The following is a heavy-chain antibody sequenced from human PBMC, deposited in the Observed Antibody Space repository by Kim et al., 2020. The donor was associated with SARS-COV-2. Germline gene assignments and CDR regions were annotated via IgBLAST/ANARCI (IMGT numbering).Heavy chain of an antibody. V-gene: IGHV3-73*01. CDR2: IRSKADNYAT. Sequence: GGSLRLSCAASGFTFSDSHIHWVRQASGKGLEWVGHIRSKADNYATAYSASVKGRFTISRDNSQNTAYLQMNSLGTEDTAVYYCTRQTVSCHDYWGQGTLVTVSS. CDR1: GFTFSDSH. D-gene: IGHD2-2*01. J-gene: IGHJ4*02. CDR3: TRQTVSCHDY.